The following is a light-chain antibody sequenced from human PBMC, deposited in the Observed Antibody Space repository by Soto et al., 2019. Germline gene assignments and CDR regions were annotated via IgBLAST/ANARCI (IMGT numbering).Light chain of an antibody. V-gene: IGLV1-40*01. CDR3: QSYDGSLSGVV. J-gene: IGLJ2*01. CDR1: SSNIGSGYD. Sequence: QSALTQPPSVSGAPGQRVTISCTGSSSNIGSGYDVHWYQQLPGTAPKLLIYGNNNRPSGVPDRFSGSKSGTSASLAITGLQAEDEADYYCQSYDGSLSGVVFGGGTKLTVL. CDR2: GNN.